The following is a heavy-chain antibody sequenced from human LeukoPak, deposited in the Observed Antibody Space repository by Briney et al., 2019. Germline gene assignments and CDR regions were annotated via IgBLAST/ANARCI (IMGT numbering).Heavy chain of an antibody. CDR1: GFTFSSYS. D-gene: IGHD3-3*01. V-gene: IGHV3-48*01. CDR3: ARGFNYYYMDV. Sequence: GGSLRLSCAASGFTFSSYSMNWVRQAPGKGLEWVSYISSSSSTVYYADSVKGRFTISRDNAKNSLYLQMSSLRAEDTAVYYCARGFNYYYMDVWGKGTTVTVSS. J-gene: IGHJ6*03. CDR2: ISSSSSTV.